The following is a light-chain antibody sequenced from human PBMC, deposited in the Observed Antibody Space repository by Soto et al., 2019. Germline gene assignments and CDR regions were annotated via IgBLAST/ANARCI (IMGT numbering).Light chain of an antibody. J-gene: IGKJ5*01. CDR2: GIS. CDR3: QQYSKWPIT. V-gene: IGKV3-15*01. Sequence: EMVMTQSPAILSVSPGESATLSCRASQSVNSNYLAWYQQHPGQPPRLLIYGISTRATGIPARLSGSGSGKEFSLTISSLQSEDFAFYYCQQYSKWPITFGQGTRLEIK. CDR1: QSVNSN.